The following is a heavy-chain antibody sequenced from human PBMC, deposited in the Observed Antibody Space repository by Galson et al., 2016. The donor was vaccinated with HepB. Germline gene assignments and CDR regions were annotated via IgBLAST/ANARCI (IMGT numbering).Heavy chain of an antibody. J-gene: IGHJ5*02. Sequence: SLRLSCAASGFTFSNYAMTWVRQAPGKGLEWVSNIGGSDGSTYYADSVKGRFSTSRDNSKNSLYLQMTSLRVEDTAVYYCARIGGYDSWGRGTLVTVSS. V-gene: IGHV3-23*01. D-gene: IGHD5-12*01. CDR2: IGGSDGST. CDR3: ARIGGYDS. CDR1: GFTFSNYA.